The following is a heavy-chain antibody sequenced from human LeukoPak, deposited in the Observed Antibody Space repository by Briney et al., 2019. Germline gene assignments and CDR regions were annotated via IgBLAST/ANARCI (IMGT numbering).Heavy chain of an antibody. V-gene: IGHV3-30-3*01. J-gene: IGHJ6*02. CDR3: ARASMVYYYYYDMDV. CDR2: ISYDGSNK. Sequence: GGSLRLSCAASGFSFSSYTMHWVRQAPGKGLEWLAVISYDGSNKYYADSVKGRFTISRDSSKNTLYLQMNSLRAEDTAVYYCARASMVYYYYYDMDVWGQGTTVTVSS. CDR1: GFSFSSYT. D-gene: IGHD2-8*01.